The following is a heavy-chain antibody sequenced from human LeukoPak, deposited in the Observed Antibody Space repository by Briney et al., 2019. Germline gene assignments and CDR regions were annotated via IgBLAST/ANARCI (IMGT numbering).Heavy chain of an antibody. CDR2: IYHSGST. CDR3: ARRLARRGYGDYCDY. V-gene: IGHV4-59*08. Sequence: SESLSLTCTVSGGSISGYYWSWIRQPPGKGLEWIGYIYHSGSTSYNPSLKSRVTISVDTSKNQFSLTLSSVTAADTAVYYCARRLARRGYGDYCDYWGQGTLVTVSS. J-gene: IGHJ4*02. CDR1: GGSISGYY. D-gene: IGHD4-17*01.